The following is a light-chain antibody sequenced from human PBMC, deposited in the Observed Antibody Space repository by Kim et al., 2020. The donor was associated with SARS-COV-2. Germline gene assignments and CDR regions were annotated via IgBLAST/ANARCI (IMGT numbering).Light chain of an antibody. Sequence: DIQMTQSPSSLSASVGDRVTITCRASQDIRNALDWYQQKPGKAPKGLIYTASNLQSGVPSRFSGSGSGTEFTLTISSLQPEDFATYYCLQRTSYPLTFGQGTKLEI. CDR3: LQRTSYPLT. CDR1: QDIRNA. J-gene: IGKJ2*01. CDR2: TAS. V-gene: IGKV1-17*01.